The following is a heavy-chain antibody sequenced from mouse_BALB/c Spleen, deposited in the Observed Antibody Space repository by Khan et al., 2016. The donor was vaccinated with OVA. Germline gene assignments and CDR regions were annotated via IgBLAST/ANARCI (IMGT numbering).Heavy chain of an antibody. CDR2: IDPANGNT. V-gene: IGHV14-3*02. CDR1: GYNIKDNY. CDR3: PRWPRGY. J-gene: IGHJ2*01. Sequence: VQLQQSGAELVKPGASVKLSCTASGYNIKDNYMHWVKQRPEQGLEWIGRIDPANGNTEYDPKFQGKATITADTPSNTAYLQLSSLTSEDTAVYCCPRWPRGYWGQGTTLTVSS.